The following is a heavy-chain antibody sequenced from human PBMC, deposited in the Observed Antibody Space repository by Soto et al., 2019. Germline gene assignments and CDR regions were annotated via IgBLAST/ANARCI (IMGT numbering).Heavy chain of an antibody. Sequence: QVQLVQSGAEVKKPGASVKVSCKASGYTFTSYGISWVRQAPGQGLEWMGWISAYNGNTNYAQKLQGRVTMTTDTSTSTAYMELRSLRSDDTAVYYCARDYGYRYYGSGSSPYYYYYGMDVWGQGTTVTVSS. CDR1: GYTFTSYG. V-gene: IGHV1-18*01. CDR3: ARDYGYRYYGSGSSPYYYYYGMDV. J-gene: IGHJ6*02. CDR2: ISAYNGNT. D-gene: IGHD3-10*01.